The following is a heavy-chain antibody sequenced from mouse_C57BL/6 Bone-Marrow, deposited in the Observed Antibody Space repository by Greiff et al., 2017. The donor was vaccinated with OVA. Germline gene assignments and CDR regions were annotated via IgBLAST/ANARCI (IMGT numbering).Heavy chain of an antibody. D-gene: IGHD2-3*01. Sequence: VQLQQSGAELMKPGASVKLSCKATGYTFTGYWIEWVKQRPGHGLEWIGEILPGSGSTNSNEKFKGKGTFTADTTSNTAYMQLSSLTTADSAISCCGWLLFDYWGQGTTLTVSS. V-gene: IGHV1-9*01. J-gene: IGHJ2*01. CDR3: GWLLFDY. CDR2: ILPGSGST. CDR1: GYTFTGYW.